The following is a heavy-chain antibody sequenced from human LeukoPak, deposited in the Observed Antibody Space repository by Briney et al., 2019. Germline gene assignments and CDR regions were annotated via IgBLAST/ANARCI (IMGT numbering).Heavy chain of an antibody. CDR1: GFTFSSYS. CDR2: ISSSSSYI. CDR3: ARGGSYYGMDV. J-gene: IGHJ6*02. D-gene: IGHD3-10*01. Sequence: GGSLRLSCAASGFTFSSYSMNWVRQAPGKGLEWVSSISSSSSYIYYADSVKGRFTISRDNAKNSLYLQMDSLRAEDTAVYYCARGGSYYGMDVWGQGTTVTVSS. V-gene: IGHV3-21*01.